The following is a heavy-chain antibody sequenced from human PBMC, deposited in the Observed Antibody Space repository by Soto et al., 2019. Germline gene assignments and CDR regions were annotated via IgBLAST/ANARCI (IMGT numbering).Heavy chain of an antibody. CDR1: GFTFSSYG. CDR2: ISYDGSNK. J-gene: IGHJ6*02. Sequence: PGGSMRLSCAASGFTFSSYGMHWVRQAPGKGLEWVAVISYDGSNKYYADSVKGRFTISRDNSKNTLYLQMNSLRAEDTAVYYCAKDSTQTYYYDSSGYYYRPRAPTPEDYNMDVWGQGTTVTVSS. D-gene: IGHD3-22*01. V-gene: IGHV3-30*18. CDR3: AKDSTQTYYYDSSGYYYRPRAPTPEDYNMDV.